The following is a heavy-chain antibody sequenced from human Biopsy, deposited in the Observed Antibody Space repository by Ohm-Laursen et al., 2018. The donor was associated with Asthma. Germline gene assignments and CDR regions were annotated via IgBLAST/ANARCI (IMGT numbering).Heavy chain of an antibody. V-gene: IGHV1-2*06. J-gene: IGHJ2*01. CDR3: ARIKIRIGAGTDRYFDL. CDR1: GYTFTGYY. CDR2: INPNGGGT. Sequence: SVKVSCKASGYTFTGYYMHWVRQAPGQGLEWMGRINPNGGGTNYAQKFLGRVTMTRDTSVNTAFMVLSRLRSDDTAVYYCARIKIRIGAGTDRYFDLWGRGTLVTVSS. D-gene: IGHD3-16*01.